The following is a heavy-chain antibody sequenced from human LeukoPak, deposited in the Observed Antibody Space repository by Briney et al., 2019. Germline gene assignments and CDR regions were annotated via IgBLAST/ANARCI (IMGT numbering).Heavy chain of an antibody. J-gene: IGHJ4*02. V-gene: IGHV3-30*02. Sequence: GGSLRLSCAASGFTFSSYGMHWVRQAPGKGLEWVAFIRYDGSNKYYADSVKGRFTISRDNSKNTLYLQMNSLRAGDTAVYYCAKRDSSSSGYNFDYWGQGTLVTVSS. CDR3: AKRDSSSSGYNFDY. CDR2: IRYDGSNK. D-gene: IGHD6-6*01. CDR1: GFTFSSYG.